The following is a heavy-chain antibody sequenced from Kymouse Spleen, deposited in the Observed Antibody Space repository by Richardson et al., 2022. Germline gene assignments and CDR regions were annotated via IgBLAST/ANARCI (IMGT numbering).Heavy chain of an antibody. CDR3: ARQPYYDILTGYPYYFDY. D-gene: IGHD3-9*01. J-gene: IGHJ4*02. V-gene: IGHV4-39*01. CDR2: IYYSGST. Sequence: QLQLQESGPGLVKPSETLSLTCTVSGGSISSSSYYWGWIRQPPGKGLEWIGSIYYSGSTYYNPSLKSRVTISVDTSKNQFSLKLSSVTAADTAVYYCARQPYYDILTGYPYYFDYWGQGTLVTVSS. CDR1: GGSISSSSYY.